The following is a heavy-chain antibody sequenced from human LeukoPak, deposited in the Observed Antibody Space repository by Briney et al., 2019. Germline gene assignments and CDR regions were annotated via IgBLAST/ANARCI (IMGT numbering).Heavy chain of an antibody. Sequence: GGSLRLSCAASGFTFSSYGMHWVRQAPGKGLEWVAFIRYDGSNKYYADSVKGRFTISRDNSKNTLYLQMNSLRAEDTAVYYCAKDMYWFGTRNWVDVWGKGTTVTISS. V-gene: IGHV3-30*02. CDR3: AKDMYWFGTRNWVDV. CDR2: IRYDGSNK. D-gene: IGHD2-8*02. CDR1: GFTFSSYG. J-gene: IGHJ6*04.